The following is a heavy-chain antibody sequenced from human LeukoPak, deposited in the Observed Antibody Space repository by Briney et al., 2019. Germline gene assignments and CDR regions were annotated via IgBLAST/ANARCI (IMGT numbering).Heavy chain of an antibody. D-gene: IGHD1-1*01. CDR2: INPNRGDT. CDR1: GYTFTDYY. V-gene: IGHV1-2*02. Sequence: ASVKVSCKASGYTFTDYYMHWVRQAPGQGLEWMGWINPNRGDTNYAQNFQGRVTTTRDTSISTAFLELSSLRSDDTAVYYCARDGNFDYWGQGTLVTVSS. J-gene: IGHJ4*02. CDR3: ARDGNFDY.